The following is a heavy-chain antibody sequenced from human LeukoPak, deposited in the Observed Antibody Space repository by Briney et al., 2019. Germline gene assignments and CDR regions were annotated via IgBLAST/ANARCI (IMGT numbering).Heavy chain of an antibody. D-gene: IGHD3-9*01. Sequence: SETLSLTCTVSGGSISSSGYYWGWIRQPPGKGLEWIGSIYYSGSTYYNPSLKSRITISVDTSKNQFSLKLSSVTAADTAVYYCARLGRYFDWLLDYWGQGTLVTVSS. J-gene: IGHJ4*02. CDR2: IYYSGST. CDR3: ARLGRYFDWLLDY. CDR1: GGSISSSGYY. V-gene: IGHV4-39*01.